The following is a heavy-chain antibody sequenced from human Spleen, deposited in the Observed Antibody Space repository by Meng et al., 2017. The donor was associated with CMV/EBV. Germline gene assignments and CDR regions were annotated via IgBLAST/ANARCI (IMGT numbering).Heavy chain of an antibody. V-gene: IGHV3-11*01. CDR3: AGGRIHYRGVDV. CDR2: ISSGNTI. CDR1: GITFSDYY. J-gene: IGHJ6*02. D-gene: IGHD2-15*01. Sequence: GESLKISCAASGITFSDYYMSWVRQAPGKGLEWVSYISSGNTIYLADSVKGRFTISRDNAENSLYLQMNSLRAEDTAMYYCAGGRIHYRGVDVWGQGTTVTVSS.